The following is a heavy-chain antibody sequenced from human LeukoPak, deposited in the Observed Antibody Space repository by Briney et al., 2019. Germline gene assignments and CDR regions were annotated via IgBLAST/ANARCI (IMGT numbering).Heavy chain of an antibody. Sequence: PGGSLRLSCAASGFTFINYGMHWVRQAPGKGLEWVAVISYDGTNKYYADPVKGRFTISRDNSKNTLYLQMNSLKTDDAAVYYCANYGDYQYFDYWGQGTPVTVSS. J-gene: IGHJ4*02. V-gene: IGHV3-30*18. D-gene: IGHD4-17*01. CDR3: ANYGDYQYFDY. CDR1: GFTFINYG. CDR2: ISYDGTNK.